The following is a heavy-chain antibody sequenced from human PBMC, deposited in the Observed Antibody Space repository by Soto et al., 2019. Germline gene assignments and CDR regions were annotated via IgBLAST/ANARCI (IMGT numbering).Heavy chain of an antibody. CDR2: IYYSGST. D-gene: IGHD3-9*01. V-gene: IGHV4-39*01. CDR1: GGSISSSIYY. J-gene: IGHJ4*02. CDR3: ARGYYDILTGYYPFDY. Sequence: SETLSLTCTVSGGSISSSIYYWGWIRQPPGKGLEWIGSIYYSGSTYYNPSLKSRVTISVDTSKNQFSLKLSSVTAADTAVYYCARGYYDILTGYYPFDYWGQGTLVTVSS.